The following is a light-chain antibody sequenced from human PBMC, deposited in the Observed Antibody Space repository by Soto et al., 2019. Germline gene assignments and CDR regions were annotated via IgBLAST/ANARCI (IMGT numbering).Light chain of an antibody. CDR3: AAWDDSLNGYV. V-gene: IGLV1-44*01. J-gene: IGLJ1*01. Sequence: QSVLTQPPSASGTPGQRVTISCYGSSSNIGSNTMNWYQHLPGTAPILLIYGDNHRPSGVPDRFSGSKSGTSASLAISGLQSEDEADYYCAAWDDSLNGYVFGSGTKVTVL. CDR2: GDN. CDR1: SSNIGSNT.